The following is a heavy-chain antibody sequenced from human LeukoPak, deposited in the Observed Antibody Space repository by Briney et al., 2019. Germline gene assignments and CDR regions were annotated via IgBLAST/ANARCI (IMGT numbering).Heavy chain of an antibody. D-gene: IGHD5-18*01. CDR2: ISGSGGST. Sequence: GSLRLSCAASGFTFSSYAMSWVRQAPGKGLEWVSAISGSGGSTYYADSVKGRFTISRDNSKNTLYLQMNSLRAEDTAVYYCAKDKGYSYGLVYYYGMDVWGQGTTVTVSS. CDR1: GFTFSSYA. J-gene: IGHJ6*02. CDR3: AKDKGYSYGLVYYYGMDV. V-gene: IGHV3-23*01.